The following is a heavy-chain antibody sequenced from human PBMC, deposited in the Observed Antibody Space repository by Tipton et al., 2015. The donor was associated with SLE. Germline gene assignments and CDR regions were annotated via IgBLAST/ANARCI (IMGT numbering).Heavy chain of an antibody. CDR1: GGSFSGYY. CDR3: ARGGITKGDY. Sequence: TLSLTCAVYGGSFSGYYWSWIRQPAGKGLEWIGYIYTSGSTNYNPSLKSRVTISVDTSKNQFSLKLSSVTAADTAVYYCARGGITKGDYWGQGTLVTVSS. V-gene: IGHV4-4*09. J-gene: IGHJ4*02. D-gene: IGHD5-24*01. CDR2: IYTSGST.